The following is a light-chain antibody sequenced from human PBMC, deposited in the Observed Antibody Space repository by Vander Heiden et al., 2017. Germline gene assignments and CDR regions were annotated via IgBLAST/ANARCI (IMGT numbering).Light chain of an antibody. V-gene: IGLV2-14*03. Sequence: SALTQPASVSGSPGPPITISCPGTSSDIGGYNYVSWYQQHPGKAPKVMIYDVSNRPSGVSNRFSGSKSGNTASLIISGLQAEDEADYYCSSYRSTSTLEVFGGGTKLTVL. J-gene: IGLJ2*01. CDR3: SSYRSTSTLEV. CDR2: DVS. CDR1: SSDIGGYNY.